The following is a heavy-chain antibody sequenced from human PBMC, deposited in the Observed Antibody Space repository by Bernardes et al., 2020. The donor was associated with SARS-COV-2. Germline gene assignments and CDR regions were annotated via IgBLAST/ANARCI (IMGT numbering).Heavy chain of an antibody. CDR2: ISPKSGDT. V-gene: IGHV1-2*02. Sequence: ASVKVSCKASGYTFIDYYIHWVRQAPGQGLEWMGWISPKSGDTNYAQKFQGRVTMTRDTSISTAYMEVSSLSSDDTAVYYCAREPSRRADLWGQGTLVTVSS. CDR3: AREPSRRADL. J-gene: IGHJ5*02. CDR1: GYTFIDYY. D-gene: IGHD6-13*01.